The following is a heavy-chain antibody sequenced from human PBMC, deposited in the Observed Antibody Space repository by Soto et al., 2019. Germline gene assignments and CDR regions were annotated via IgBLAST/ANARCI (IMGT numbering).Heavy chain of an antibody. D-gene: IGHD1-1*01. CDR2: ISARNGNT. CDR3: ARGRYGDY. CDR1: GYTFTSYG. Sequence: QVHLVQSGAEVKKPGASVKVSCKASGYTFTSYGITWVRQAPGQGLEWMGWISARNGNTKYSQKLQGRVIVTRDTSTSTAYMELRGLISDYTAVYYCARGRYGDYWGQGALVTVSS. V-gene: IGHV1-18*01. J-gene: IGHJ4*02.